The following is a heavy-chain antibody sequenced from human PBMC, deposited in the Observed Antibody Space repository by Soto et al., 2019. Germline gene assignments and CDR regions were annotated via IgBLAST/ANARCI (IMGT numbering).Heavy chain of an antibody. Sequence: QSGGSLRLSCAASGFTFSSYWMHWVRHAPGKGLVWVSRINSDGSSTSYADSVKGRLTISRDNAKNTLYLQMNSLRAEDTGVYYCARGEYQLSEWWFYPRGQGTLVTVSS. CDR1: GFTFSSYW. CDR3: ARGEYQLSEWWFYP. J-gene: IGHJ5*02. D-gene: IGHD2-2*01. V-gene: IGHV3-74*01. CDR2: INSDGSST.